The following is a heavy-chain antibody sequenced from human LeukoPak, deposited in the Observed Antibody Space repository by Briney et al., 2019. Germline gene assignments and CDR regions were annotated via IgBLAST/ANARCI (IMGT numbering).Heavy chain of an antibody. CDR1: GDTSGSYA. Sequence: ASVKVSCKASGDTSGSYAMNWVRQAPGQGLEWVARIIPLLGITNRAQSLQGRVTVNADTSTNTVYLELSSLRPDDTAVYYCARARSRITFGGIRHAFDIWGQGTLVTVSS. V-gene: IGHV1-69*04. CDR3: ARARSRITFGGIRHAFDI. CDR2: IIPLLGIT. J-gene: IGHJ3*02. D-gene: IGHD3-16*01.